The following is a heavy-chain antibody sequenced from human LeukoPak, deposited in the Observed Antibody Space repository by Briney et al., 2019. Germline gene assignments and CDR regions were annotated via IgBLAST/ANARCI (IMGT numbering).Heavy chain of an antibody. Sequence: GGSLRLPCAVSGFPFHDYAMHGAGQPPGKGLECVSGITWNGDQRTYTDSVKGRFTISRDNAQSSLYLQMDSLRAEDKAFYYCARGGEPTVYIAASGPANTFDFWGQGTMLTVSS. CDR2: ITWNGDQR. CDR1: GFPFHDYA. J-gene: IGHJ3*01. D-gene: IGHD6-13*01. CDR3: ARGGEPTVYIAASGPANTFDF. V-gene: IGHV3-9*01.